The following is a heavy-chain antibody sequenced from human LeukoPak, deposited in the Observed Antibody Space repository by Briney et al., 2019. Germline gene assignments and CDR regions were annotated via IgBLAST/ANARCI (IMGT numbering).Heavy chain of an antibody. CDR1: GYTFTSYG. CDR2: ISAYNGNT. V-gene: IGHV1-18*01. CDR3: ARDRRLLRFLEWSYGMDV. J-gene: IGHJ6*02. Sequence: ASVKVSCKASGYTFTSYGISWVRQAPGQGLEWMGWISAYNGNTNYAQKLQGRVTMTTDTSTSTAYMELRSLRSDDTAVYYCARDRRLLRFLEWSYGMDVWGQGTTVTVS. D-gene: IGHD3-3*01.